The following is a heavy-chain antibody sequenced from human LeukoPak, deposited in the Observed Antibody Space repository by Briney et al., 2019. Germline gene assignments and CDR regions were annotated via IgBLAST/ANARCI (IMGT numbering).Heavy chain of an antibody. D-gene: IGHD5-18*01. CDR2: IKQDGSEK. Sequence: GGSLRLSCAASGFTFSSYWMSWVRQAPGKGLEWVANIKQDGSEKYYVDSVKGRFTISRDNAKNSLYLQMNSLRAEDTAVYCCAIARFGSWIQFDYWGQGTLVTVSS. CDR1: GFTFSSYW. CDR3: AIARFGSWIQFDY. V-gene: IGHV3-7*03. J-gene: IGHJ4*02.